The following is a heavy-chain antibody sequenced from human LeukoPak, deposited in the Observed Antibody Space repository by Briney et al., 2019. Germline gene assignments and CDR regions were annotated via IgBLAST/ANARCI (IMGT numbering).Heavy chain of an antibody. Sequence: PGGSLRLSCAASGFTFSSYGMHWVRQAPGKGLEWVAGICYDGSNKYYADSVKGRFTISRDNSKNTLYLQMNSLRAEDTAVYYCARVMGAGCSGGSCYLSFAYHYYYMDVWGKGTTVTVSS. V-gene: IGHV3-33*01. CDR2: ICYDGSNK. CDR1: GFTFSSYG. CDR3: ARVMGAGCSGGSCYLSFAYHYYYMDV. D-gene: IGHD2-15*01. J-gene: IGHJ6*03.